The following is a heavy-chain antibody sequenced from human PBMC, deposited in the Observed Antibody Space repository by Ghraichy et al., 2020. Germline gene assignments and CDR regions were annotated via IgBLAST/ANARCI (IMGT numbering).Heavy chain of an antibody. CDR1: GGSISSYY. J-gene: IGHJ4*02. Sequence: SETLSLTCTVSGGSISSYYWSWIRQPPGKGLEWIGYIYYSGSTNYNPSLKSRVTISVDTSKNQFSLKLSSVTAADTAVYYCARFFYSGYDALLDYWGQGTLVTVSS. CDR2: IYYSGST. CDR3: ARFFYSGYDALLDY. D-gene: IGHD5-12*01. V-gene: IGHV4-59*01.